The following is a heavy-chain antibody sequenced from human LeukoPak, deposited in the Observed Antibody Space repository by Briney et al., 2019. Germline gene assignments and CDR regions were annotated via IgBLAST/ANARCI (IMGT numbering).Heavy chain of an antibody. CDR1: GGSISTHH. V-gene: IGHV4-59*11. J-gene: IGHJ4*02. D-gene: IGHD6-19*01. CDR3: ARRTVTNGWFRIDY. Sequence: SETLSLTCAVSGGSISTHHWSRIRQPPGKGLEWIGYMYYSGSTNYNPSLKSRVTISVDTSKNQFSLKLSSVTAADTAVYYCARRTVTNGWFRIDYWGQGSLVIVSS. CDR2: MYYSGST.